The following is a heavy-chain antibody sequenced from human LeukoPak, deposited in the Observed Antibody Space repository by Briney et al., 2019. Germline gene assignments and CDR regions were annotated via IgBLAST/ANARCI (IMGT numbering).Heavy chain of an antibody. D-gene: IGHD2-15*01. J-gene: IGHJ4*02. CDR1: GFSFSAFG. CDR3: ARGSGYVLDY. CDR2: ISTGGRTI. V-gene: IGHV3-48*03. Sequence: GGSLRLSCAASGFSFSAFGMNWVRQAPGKGLEWISHISTGGRTIYYADSVKGRFTISRDNAKNSLYLQMNSLRGEDTGVYYCARGSGYVLDYWTQGTLVTVSS.